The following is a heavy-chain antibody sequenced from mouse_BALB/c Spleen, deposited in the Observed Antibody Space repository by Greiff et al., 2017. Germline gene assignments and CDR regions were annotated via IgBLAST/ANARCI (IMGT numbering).Heavy chain of an antibody. CDR1: GFSLTSYG. J-gene: IGHJ4*01. Sequence: QVQLKESGPGLVAPSQSLSITCTVSGFSLTSYGVHWVRQPPGKGLEWLGVIWAGGSTNYNSALMSRLSISKDNSKSQVFLKMNSLQTDDTAMYYCARAWGYRYAMDYWGQGTSVTVSS. CDR3: ARAWGYRYAMDY. D-gene: IGHD2-2*01. V-gene: IGHV2-9*02. CDR2: IWAGGST.